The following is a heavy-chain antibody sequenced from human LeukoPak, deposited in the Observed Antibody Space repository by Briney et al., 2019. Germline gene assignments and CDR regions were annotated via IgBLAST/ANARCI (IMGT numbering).Heavy chain of an antibody. CDR3: ATEPVPRSSGLDF. Sequence: SVKVSCKASGGIFTSYAFSWVRQAPRQGLEWMGGFAPIFGTANYAQKFQGRVTITTDESTSTAYMELSNLRSEDTAVYYCATEPVPRSSGLDFRGQGTLVTVSS. CDR2: FAPIFGTA. CDR1: GGIFTSYA. J-gene: IGHJ4*02. V-gene: IGHV1-69*05. D-gene: IGHD3-22*01.